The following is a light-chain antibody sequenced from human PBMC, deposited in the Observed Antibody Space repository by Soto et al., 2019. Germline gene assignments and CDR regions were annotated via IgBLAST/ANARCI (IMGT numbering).Light chain of an antibody. CDR3: QKYYSTPLYT. CDR2: WAS. Sequence: DIVMTQSPDSLAVSLGERATINCKSSQSVLYSSNNKNYLAWYQQKPGQPPKLLIYWASTRESGVPDRFSGSGSGKYFTLTISSLQVEDGAVYYFQKYYSTPLYTFGRGTKREIK. J-gene: IGKJ2*01. CDR1: QSVLYSSNNKNY. V-gene: IGKV4-1*01.